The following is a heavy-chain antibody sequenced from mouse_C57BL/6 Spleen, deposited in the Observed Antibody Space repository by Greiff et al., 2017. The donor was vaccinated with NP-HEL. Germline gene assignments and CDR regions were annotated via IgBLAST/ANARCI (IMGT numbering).Heavy chain of an antibody. CDR3: TRVDYDEAMDY. CDR2: ISSGGDYI. V-gene: IGHV5-9-1*02. J-gene: IGHJ4*01. Sequence: EVKVVESGEGLVKPGGSLKLSCAASGFTFSSYAMSWVRQTPEKRLEWVAYISSGGDYIYYADTVKGRFTISRDNARNTLYLQMSSLKSEDTAMYYCTRVDYDEAMDYWGQGTSVTVSS. D-gene: IGHD2-4*01. CDR1: GFTFSSYA.